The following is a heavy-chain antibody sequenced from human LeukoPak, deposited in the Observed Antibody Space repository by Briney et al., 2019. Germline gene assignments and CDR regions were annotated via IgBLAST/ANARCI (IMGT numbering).Heavy chain of an antibody. CDR1: GFPFSSYA. Sequence: PGGSLRLSCEGSGFPFSSYAMSWVRQAPGKGLEWVSSISGSGGATYYADSVKGRFTISRDNSKNTLFLQMNSLRDEDTAVYFCAKGRRGSITPSLFDDWGRGTLVTVSS. CDR3: AKGRRGSITPSLFDD. J-gene: IGHJ4*02. CDR2: ISGSGGAT. D-gene: IGHD3-3*02. V-gene: IGHV3-23*01.